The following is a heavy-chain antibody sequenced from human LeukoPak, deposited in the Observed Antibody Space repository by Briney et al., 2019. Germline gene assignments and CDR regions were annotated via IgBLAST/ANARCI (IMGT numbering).Heavy chain of an antibody. V-gene: IGHV4-39*07. CDR2: INHSGST. CDR1: GGSISSSSYY. Sequence: SETLSLTCTVSGGSISSSSYYWGWIRQPPGKGLEWIGEINHSGSTNYNPSLKSRVTISVDTSKNQFSLKLSSVTAADTAVYYCARAQETSDAFDIWGQGTMVTVSS. CDR3: ARAQETSDAFDI. J-gene: IGHJ3*02.